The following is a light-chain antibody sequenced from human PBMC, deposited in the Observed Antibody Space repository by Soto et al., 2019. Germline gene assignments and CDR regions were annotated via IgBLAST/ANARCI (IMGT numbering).Light chain of an antibody. V-gene: IGLV2-14*01. CDR3: SSYTSSSTLYV. CDR1: SSDVGGYNY. J-gene: IGLJ1*01. CDR2: EVS. Sequence: HSVLTQPRSVSGSPGQSVTISCTGTSSDVGGYNYVSWYQQHPGKAPKLMIYEVSNRPSGVSNRFSGSKSGNTASLTISGLQAEDEADYYCSSYTSSSTLYVFGTGTKVTVL.